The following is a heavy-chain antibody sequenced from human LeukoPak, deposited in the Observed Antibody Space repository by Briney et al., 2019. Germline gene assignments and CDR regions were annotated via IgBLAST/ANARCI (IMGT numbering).Heavy chain of an antibody. CDR2: IGTAGDT. CDR1: GFTFSSYD. Sequence: GGSLRLSCAASGFTFSSYDMHWARQATGKGLEWVSAIGTAGDTYYPGSVKGRFTISRENAKNSLYLQMNSLRAGDTAVYYCARGGYCSSTSCYSGWYFDLWGRGTLVTVSS. V-gene: IGHV3-13*01. J-gene: IGHJ2*01. D-gene: IGHD2-2*01. CDR3: ARGGYCSSTSCYSGWYFDL.